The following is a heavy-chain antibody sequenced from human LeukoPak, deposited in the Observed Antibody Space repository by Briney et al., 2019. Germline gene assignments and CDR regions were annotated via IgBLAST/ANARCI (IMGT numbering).Heavy chain of an antibody. CDR1: GVSISSGHW. J-gene: IGHJ4*02. CDR2: IYHSGST. D-gene: IGHD1-26*01. V-gene: IGHV4-4*02. CDR3: ARGKSRGSHIDY. Sequence: PSGTLSLTCAVSGVSISSGHWWSWVRQPPGKGLEWIGEIYHSGSTNYHASLKSRVTISVDTSKNQFSLKLRSVTAADTAVYYCARGKSRGSHIDYWGQGTLVTVSS.